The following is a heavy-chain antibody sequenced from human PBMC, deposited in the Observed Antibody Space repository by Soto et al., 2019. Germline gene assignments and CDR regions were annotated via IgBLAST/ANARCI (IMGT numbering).Heavy chain of an antibody. J-gene: IGHJ4*02. V-gene: IGHV3-30-3*01. CDR3: ARDRIMSGSYGGQGY. Sequence: GGSLRLSCAASGFTFSSYAMHWVRQAPGKGLEWVAVISYDGSNKYYADSVKGRFTISRDNSKNTLYLQMNSLRAEDTAVYYCARDRIMSGSYGGQGYWGQGTLVTVSS. CDR2: ISYDGSNK. CDR1: GFTFSSYA. D-gene: IGHD1-26*01.